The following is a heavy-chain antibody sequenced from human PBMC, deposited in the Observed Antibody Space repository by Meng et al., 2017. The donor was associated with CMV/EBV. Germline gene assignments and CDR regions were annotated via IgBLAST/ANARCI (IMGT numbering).Heavy chain of an antibody. Sequence: SETLSLTCTVSGGSISSSSYYWGWIRQPPGKGLEWIGSIYYSGSTYYNPSLKSRVTISVDTSKNQFSLKLSSVTAAGTAVYYCARHVHDFWSGYYPPYYYYGMDVWGQGTTVTVSS. CDR2: IYYSGST. V-gene: IGHV4-39*01. J-gene: IGHJ6*02. CDR3: ARHVHDFWSGYYPPYYYYGMDV. CDR1: GGSISSSSYY. D-gene: IGHD3-3*01.